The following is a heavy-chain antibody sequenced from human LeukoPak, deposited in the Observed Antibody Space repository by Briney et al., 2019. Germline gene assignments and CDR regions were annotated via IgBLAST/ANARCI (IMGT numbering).Heavy chain of an antibody. D-gene: IGHD3-16*01. CDR3: ARTSYGPPSPFDY. Sequence: SETLSLTCTVSGGSISSTTHYWGWIRQPPGKSLEWIGTIHYSGNTDYNPSLRSRVTISVDTSKTHFSLTLSSVTAADTSTYYCARTSYGPPSPFDYWGQGILVTVSS. CDR1: GGSISSTTHY. CDR2: IHYSGNT. V-gene: IGHV4-39*02. J-gene: IGHJ4*02.